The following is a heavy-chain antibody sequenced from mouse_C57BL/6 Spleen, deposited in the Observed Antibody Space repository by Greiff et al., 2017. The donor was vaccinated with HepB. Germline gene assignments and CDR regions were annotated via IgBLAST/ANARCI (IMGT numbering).Heavy chain of an antibody. CDR2: ISSGSSTI. CDR3: AGPGSSLYYFDY. J-gene: IGHJ2*01. D-gene: IGHD1-1*01. V-gene: IGHV5-17*01. Sequence: EVQLVESGGGLVKPGGSLKLSCAASGFTFSDYGMHWVRQAPEKGLEWVAYISSGSSTIYYADTVKGRFTISRDNAKNTLFLQMTSLRSEDTAMYYCAGPGSSLYYFDYWGQGTTLSVSS. CDR1: GFTFSDYG.